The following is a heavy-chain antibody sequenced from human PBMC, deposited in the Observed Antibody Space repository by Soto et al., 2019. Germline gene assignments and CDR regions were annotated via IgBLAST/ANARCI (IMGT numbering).Heavy chain of an antibody. V-gene: IGHV4-39*01. J-gene: IGHJ5*02. CDR1: GGSISSSSYY. Sequence: ASETLSLTCTVSGGSISSSSYYWGWIRQPPGKGLEWIGSIYYSGSTYYNPSLKSRVTISVDTSKNQFSLKLSSVTAADTAVYYCASVPPRNIAVAPRTAWGQGTLVTVSS. D-gene: IGHD6-19*01. CDR2: IYYSGST. CDR3: ASVPPRNIAVAPRTA.